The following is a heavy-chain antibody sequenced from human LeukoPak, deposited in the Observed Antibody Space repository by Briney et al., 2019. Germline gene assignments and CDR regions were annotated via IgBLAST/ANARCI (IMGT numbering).Heavy chain of an antibody. CDR1: GFTFSTYA. V-gene: IGHV3-23*01. CDR3: AKGHDSSGYYSYYFDY. CDR2: ISGSGGST. Sequence: GGSLRLSCAASGFTFSTYAMSWVRQAPGKGLEWVSTISGSGGSTYCGDSVRGRFTISRDNSKNTLYLQMNSLRAEDTAVYYCAKGHDSSGYYSYYFDYWGQGTLVTVSS. J-gene: IGHJ4*02. D-gene: IGHD3-22*01.